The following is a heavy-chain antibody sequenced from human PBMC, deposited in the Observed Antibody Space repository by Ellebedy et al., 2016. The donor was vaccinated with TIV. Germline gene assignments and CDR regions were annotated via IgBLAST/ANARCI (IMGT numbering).Heavy chain of an antibody. Sequence: SETLSLXXTVSGGSISSSSYYWGWIRQPPGKGLEWIGSIYYSGSTYYNPSLKSRVTISVDTSKNQFFLKLSSVTAADTAVYYCARRNSYAITIDWFDPWGQGTLVTVSS. CDR2: IYYSGST. CDR1: GGSISSSSYY. J-gene: IGHJ5*02. V-gene: IGHV4-39*01. CDR3: ARRNSYAITIDWFDP. D-gene: IGHD3-3*01.